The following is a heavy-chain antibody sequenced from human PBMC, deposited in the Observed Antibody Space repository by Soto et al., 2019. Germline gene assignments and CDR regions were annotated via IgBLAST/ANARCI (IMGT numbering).Heavy chain of an antibody. CDR3: ASGAHYGSGPARSYYYGMDV. V-gene: IGHV1-3*01. J-gene: IGHJ6*02. CDR2: INPVNDHT. D-gene: IGHD3-10*01. CDR1: GYSFSTHA. Sequence: GASVKVSCKASGYSFSTHAMHWVRQAPGQGLEWVGWINPVNDHTIYSEKFQGRVTITRDTSASTAYMELSSLRSEDTAVYYCASGAHYGSGPARSYYYGMDVWGQGTTVTVSS.